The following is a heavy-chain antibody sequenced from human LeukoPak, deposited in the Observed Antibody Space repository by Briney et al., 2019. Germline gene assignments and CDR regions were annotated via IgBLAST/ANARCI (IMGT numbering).Heavy chain of an antibody. V-gene: IGHV3-21*01. CDR3: ARDAQWEPDAFDI. Sequence: GGSLRLSCAASGFTFSSYSMNWVRQAPGKGLEWVSSISSSSSYIYYADSVKGRFTISRDNAKNSLYLQMNSLRAEDTAVYYCARDAQWEPDAFDIWGQGTMVTVSS. J-gene: IGHJ3*02. CDR2: ISSSSSYI. CDR1: GFTFSSYS. D-gene: IGHD1-26*01.